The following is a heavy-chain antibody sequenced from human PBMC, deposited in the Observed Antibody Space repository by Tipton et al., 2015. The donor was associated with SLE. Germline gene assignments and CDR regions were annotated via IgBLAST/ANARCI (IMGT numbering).Heavy chain of an antibody. J-gene: IGHJ4*02. CDR2: IYYSGTT. CDR3: AGAQLGAWRFDN. D-gene: IGHD7-27*01. V-gene: IGHV4-39*07. CDR1: GGSITMSSYY. Sequence: TLSLTCAVSGGSITMSSYYWGWIRQPPGKGLEWIGTIYYSGTTYYSPSLQSRVSMSVDTSNNQFSLRLTSVTAADAGVYYCAGAQLGAWRFDNWGQGTLVTVSS.